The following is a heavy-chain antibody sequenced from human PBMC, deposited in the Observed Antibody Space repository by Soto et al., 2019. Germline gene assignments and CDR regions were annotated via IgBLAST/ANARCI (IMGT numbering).Heavy chain of an antibody. D-gene: IGHD3-10*01. CDR1: GFTFSSYS. J-gene: IGHJ4*02. V-gene: IGHV3-21*01. Sequence: EVQLVESGGGLVKPGGSLRLSCAASGFTFSSYSMNWVRQAPGKGLEWVSSISSSSSYIYYADSVKGRLTISRDNAKNSLYLQMNSLRAEDTAVYYCARDLAGSPDYWGQGTLVTVSS. CDR3: ARDLAGSPDY. CDR2: ISSSSSYI.